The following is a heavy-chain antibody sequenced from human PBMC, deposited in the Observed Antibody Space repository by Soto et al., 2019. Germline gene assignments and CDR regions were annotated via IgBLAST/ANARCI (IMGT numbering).Heavy chain of an antibody. D-gene: IGHD6-13*01. V-gene: IGHV1-2*02. CDR1: GYTFTGYY. J-gene: IGHJ5*02. CDR2: INPNSGGT. CDR3: ARKRGIAAAGTGNWFDP. Sequence: GASVKVSCKASGYTFTGYYMHWVRQAPGQGLEWMGWINPNSGGTNYAQKFQGRVTMTRDTSISTAYMELSRLRSDDTAVYYCARKRGIAAAGTGNWFDPWGQGTLVTVSS.